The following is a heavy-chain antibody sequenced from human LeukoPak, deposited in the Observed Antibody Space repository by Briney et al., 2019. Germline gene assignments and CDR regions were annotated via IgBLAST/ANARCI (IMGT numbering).Heavy chain of an antibody. CDR3: AKDRLAIYYDSSGYYEDY. D-gene: IGHD3-22*01. V-gene: IGHV3-30*18. Sequence: GGSLRLSCAASGFTFSSYGMHWVRQAPGKGLEWVAVISYDGSNKYYADSVKGRFTISRDNSKNTLYLQMNSLRAEDTAVYYCAKDRLAIYYDSSGYYEDYWGQGTLVTVSS. CDR1: GFTFSSYG. J-gene: IGHJ4*02. CDR2: ISYDGSNK.